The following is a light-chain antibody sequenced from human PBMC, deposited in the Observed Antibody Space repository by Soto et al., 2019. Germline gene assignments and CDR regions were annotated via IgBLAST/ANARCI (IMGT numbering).Light chain of an antibody. Sequence: QSVLTQPPSASGSPGQSVTISCTGTSSDVGGYNYVSWYQQHPGKAPKLMIYEVSKRPSGVPDRFSGSKSGNTASLTVSGLKDEDEADYYCSSYAGSNNFVVFGGGTKVTVL. V-gene: IGLV2-8*01. J-gene: IGLJ2*01. CDR3: SSYAGSNNFVV. CDR2: EVS. CDR1: SSDVGGYNY.